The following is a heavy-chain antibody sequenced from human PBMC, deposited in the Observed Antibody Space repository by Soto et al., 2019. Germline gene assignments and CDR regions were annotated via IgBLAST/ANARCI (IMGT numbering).Heavy chain of an antibody. CDR2: LWYDGSNK. Sequence: GGSLRLSCAASGFTFSSYGMHWVRQAPGKGLEWVAVLWYDGSNKYYADSVKGRFTISRDNSKNTLYLQMNSLRAEDTAVYYCTRNAGVDFWGQGTLVTVSS. V-gene: IGHV3-33*01. CDR1: GFTFSSYG. CDR3: TRNAGVDF. J-gene: IGHJ4*02.